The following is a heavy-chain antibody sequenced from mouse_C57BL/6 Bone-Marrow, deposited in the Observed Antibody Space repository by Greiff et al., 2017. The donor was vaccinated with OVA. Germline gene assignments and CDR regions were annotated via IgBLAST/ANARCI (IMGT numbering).Heavy chain of an antibody. D-gene: IGHD2-4*01. CDR3: VRQEIYDYGNFDY. CDR2: IRSKSNNYAT. V-gene: IGHV10-1*01. CDR1: GFSFNTYA. J-gene: IGHJ2*01. Sequence: EVKLVESGGGLVQPKGSLKLSCAASGFSFNTYAMNWVRQAPGKGLEWVARIRSKSNNYATYYADSVKDRFTISRDDSESMLYLQMNNLKTENTSMYYCVRQEIYDYGNFDYWGKGTTLTVSS.